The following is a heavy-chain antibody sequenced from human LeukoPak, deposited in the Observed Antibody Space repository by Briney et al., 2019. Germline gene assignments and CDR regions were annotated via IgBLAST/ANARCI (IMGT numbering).Heavy chain of an antibody. Sequence: ASVKVSCKASGYTFTGYYIHWVRQAPGQGLEWMGWINPNTGVTDQAQKFQGRVTMTRDTSISTAYMEVSRLTSDDSAVYYCASGFGELLSHFDYWGQGTLVTVSS. CDR2: INPNTGVT. D-gene: IGHD3-10*01. CDR1: GYTFTGYY. J-gene: IGHJ4*02. CDR3: ASGFGELLSHFDY. V-gene: IGHV1-2*02.